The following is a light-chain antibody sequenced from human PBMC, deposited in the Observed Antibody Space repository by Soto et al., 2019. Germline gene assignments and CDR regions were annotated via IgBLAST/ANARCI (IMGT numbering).Light chain of an antibody. Sequence: DIQMTQSPSTLSASVGDRVTITCRASQSLSRSLAWYQQKPGKAPKLLIYDASTLERGVPSRFSGSGSGTDFTLTIDNLQPDDFASYYCQQYISFSLTFGGGTKVDTK. CDR1: QSLSRS. CDR2: DAS. V-gene: IGKV1-5*01. CDR3: QQYISFSLT. J-gene: IGKJ4*01.